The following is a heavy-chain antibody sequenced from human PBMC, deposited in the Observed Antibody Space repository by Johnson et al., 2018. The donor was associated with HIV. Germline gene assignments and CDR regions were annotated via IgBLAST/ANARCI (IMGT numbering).Heavy chain of an antibody. CDR2: GGST. Sequence: QVQLVESGGGLVKHGGSLRLSCAASGFTFSDYYMSWIRQAPGNGGSTGYADSVMGRFTISRDKAKNSLYLQMNSLRAEDTALYYCARDAYNSDACDIWGQGTMVTVSS. J-gene: IGHJ3*02. CDR3: ARDAYNSDACDI. CDR1: GFTFSDYY. V-gene: IGHV3-11*01. D-gene: IGHD5-24*01.